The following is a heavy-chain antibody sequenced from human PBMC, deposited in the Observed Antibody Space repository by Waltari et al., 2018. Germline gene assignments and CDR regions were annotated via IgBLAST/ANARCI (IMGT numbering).Heavy chain of an antibody. CDR2: IYYSGNT. D-gene: IGHD3-10*01. V-gene: IGHV4-59*08. CDR3: ATGSDWLDP. Sequence: QVQLQESGPGLVKPSETLSLTCTVSGGSISSYYCNWIRQPPGKGLEWIGYIYYSGNTNDNPSLKSRVTISVDTSKNQFSLKLTSMTAADTAVYYCATGSDWLDPWGQGTQVTVSS. CDR1: GGSISSYY. J-gene: IGHJ5*02.